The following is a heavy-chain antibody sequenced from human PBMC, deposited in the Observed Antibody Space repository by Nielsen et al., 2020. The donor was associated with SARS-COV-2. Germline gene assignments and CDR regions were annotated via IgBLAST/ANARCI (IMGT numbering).Heavy chain of an antibody. V-gene: IGHV2-70*11. CDR1: GFSLSTSGMC. D-gene: IGHD3-22*01. Sequence: SGPTLVKPTQTLTLTCTFSGFSLSTSGMCVSWIRQPPGKALEWLARIDWDDDKYYSTSLKTRLTISKDTSKNQVVLTMTNMDPVDTATYYCARTRITMIEAGWYYYGMDVWGQGTTVTVSS. J-gene: IGHJ6*02. CDR3: ARTRITMIEAGWYYYGMDV. CDR2: IDWDDDK.